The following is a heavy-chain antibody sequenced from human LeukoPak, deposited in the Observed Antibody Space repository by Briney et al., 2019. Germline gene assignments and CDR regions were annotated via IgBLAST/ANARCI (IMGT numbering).Heavy chain of an antibody. V-gene: IGHV3-74*01. CDR1: GFTFSDYW. J-gene: IGHJ4*02. CDR3: ARAMTD. D-gene: IGHD2-21*02. CDR2: IDRHGTTT. Sequence: GGSLRLSCAASGFTFSDYWIHWVRLTPGKGLVWVSRIDRHGTTTDYADSVKGRFTISRDNSKNTLYLQMNSLRAEGTAVYYCARAMTDWGQGTLVTVSS.